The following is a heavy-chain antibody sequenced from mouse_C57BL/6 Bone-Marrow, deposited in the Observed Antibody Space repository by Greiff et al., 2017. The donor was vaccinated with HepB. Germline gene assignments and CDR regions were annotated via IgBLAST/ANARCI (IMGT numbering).Heavy chain of an antibody. J-gene: IGHJ3*01. CDR3: ARGGYYGLFAY. V-gene: IGHV5-12*01. CDR2: ISNGGGST. Sequence: EVKLQESGGGLVQPGGSLKLSCAASGFTFSDYYMYWVRQTPEKRLEWVAYISNGGGSTYYPDTVKGRFTISRDNAKNTLYLQMSRLKSEDTAMYYCARGGYYGLFAYWGQGTLVTVSA. CDR1: GFTFSDYY. D-gene: IGHD1-1*02.